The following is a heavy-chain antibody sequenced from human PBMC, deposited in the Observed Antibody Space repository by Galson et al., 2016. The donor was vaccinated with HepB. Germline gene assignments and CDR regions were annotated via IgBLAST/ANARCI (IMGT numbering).Heavy chain of an antibody. CDR1: GLSLSSYG. D-gene: IGHD3-3*01. J-gene: IGHJ6*02. Sequence: SLRLSCAASGLSLSSYGMHWVRQAPGKGLEWVALIWYDGSKKYYVDSVKGRFPISRDNSKNTLYLQMNSLSAEDTAVYYCTRDPEFWSGYYYYGMDGWGQGTTVTVSS. CDR2: IWYDGSKK. V-gene: IGHV3-33*01. CDR3: TRDPEFWSGYYYYGMDG.